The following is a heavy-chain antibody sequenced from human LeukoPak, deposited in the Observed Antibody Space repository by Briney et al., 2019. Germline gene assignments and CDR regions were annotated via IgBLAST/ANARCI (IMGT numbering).Heavy chain of an antibody. J-gene: IGHJ4*02. CDR1: GFTFSHFA. CDR2: INYNGADT. Sequence: GGSLRLSCAASGFTFSHFAMNWIRHAPGKGLEWVSFINYNGADTTYADSVKGRFTVSRDNSKNTLYLRMTSLRAEDTGTYYCAKDIRACCWGQGTQVTVSS. D-gene: IGHD3-3*02. CDR3: AKDIRACC. V-gene: IGHV3-23*01.